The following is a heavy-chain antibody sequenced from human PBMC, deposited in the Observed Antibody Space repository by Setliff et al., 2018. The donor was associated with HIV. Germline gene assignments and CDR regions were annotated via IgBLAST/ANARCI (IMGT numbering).Heavy chain of an antibody. CDR2: IYYNGNT. J-gene: IGHJ4*02. CDR3: VRDDYGYNGKGFDY. Sequence: SETLSLTCTVSGGSISSTTYWWGWIRQPPGKGLEWIGTIYYNGNTFYDPSLKSRVTISIDMSKNQFSLKLTSVAAADTAVYYCVRDDYGYNGKGFDYWGPGTLVTVSS. D-gene: IGHD4-17*01. V-gene: IGHV4-39*02. CDR1: GGSISSTTYW.